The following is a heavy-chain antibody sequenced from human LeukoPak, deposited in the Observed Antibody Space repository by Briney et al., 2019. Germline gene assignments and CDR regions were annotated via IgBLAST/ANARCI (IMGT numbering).Heavy chain of an antibody. V-gene: IGHV3-21*01. Sequence: PGGSLRLSCATSGFTFSSYSMNWVRQAPGKGLEWVSSISSSSSYIYYADSVKGRFTISRDNAKNSLYLQMNSLRAEDTAVYYCARAYYGSGNTTDYYYYMDVWGKGTTVTVSS. CDR2: ISSSSSYI. CDR3: ARAYYGSGNTTDYYYYMDV. CDR1: GFTFSSYS. D-gene: IGHD3-10*01. J-gene: IGHJ6*03.